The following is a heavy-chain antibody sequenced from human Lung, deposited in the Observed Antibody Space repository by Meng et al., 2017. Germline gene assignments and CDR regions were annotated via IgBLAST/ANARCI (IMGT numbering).Heavy chain of an antibody. CDR1: GFTFSHFG. V-gene: IGHV3-64*01. CDR3: ARAFGSGWGGQIDN. CDR2: ISSTGISP. D-gene: IGHD6-19*01. J-gene: IGHJ4*02. Sequence: GESLKISCAASGFTFSHFGMHWVRQAPGKGLEYVSSISSTGISPFYANSVKGRFTISRDNSKNTLYLQMGSLRIEDMAVYYCARAFGSGWGGQIDNWGQGTLVTVSS.